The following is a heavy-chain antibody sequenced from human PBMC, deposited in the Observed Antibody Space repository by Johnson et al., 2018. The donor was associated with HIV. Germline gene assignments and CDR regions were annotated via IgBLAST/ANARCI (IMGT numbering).Heavy chain of an antibody. V-gene: IGHV3-30-3*01. CDR1: GFTFSSYA. CDR2: ISYDGSNK. D-gene: IGHD3-22*01. CDR3: ATYYDNSGYTLWWNAFDI. Sequence: QVQLVESGGGVVQPGRSLRLSCAASGFTFSSYAMHWVRQAPGKGLEWVAVISYDGSNKYYADSVKGRFTISRDNSKNTLYLQMNSLRAEDTAVYYCATYYDNSGYTLWWNAFDIWGQGTMVTVSS. J-gene: IGHJ3*02.